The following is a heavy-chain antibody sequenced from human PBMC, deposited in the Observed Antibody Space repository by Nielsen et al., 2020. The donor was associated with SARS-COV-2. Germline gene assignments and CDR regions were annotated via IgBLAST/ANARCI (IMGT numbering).Heavy chain of an antibody. J-gene: IGHJ4*02. Sequence: GGSLRLSCAAFGFVFSSYSMTWVRQAPGKGLEWVSSISSDSTYTYSADSVKGRFTISRDNAKNSLYLQMNSLRAEDTGVYYCASRQDGYNYDTQWGQGTRVTVSS. CDR3: ASRQDGYNYDTQ. CDR2: ISSDSTYT. V-gene: IGHV3-21*01. CDR1: GFVFSSYS. D-gene: IGHD5-24*01.